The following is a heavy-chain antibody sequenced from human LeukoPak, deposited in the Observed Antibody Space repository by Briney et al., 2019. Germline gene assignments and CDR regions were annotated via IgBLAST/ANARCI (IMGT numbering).Heavy chain of an antibody. CDR1: GFTFEDYP. V-gene: IGHV3-9*01. J-gene: IGHJ6*02. Sequence: PGRSLRLSCTASGFTFEDYPMHWVRQVPGKGLEWVSGITWNSGMMDYADSVEGRFTISRDNAKNSLYLQMNSLRAEDTAVYYCARVLYYAPDMDVWGQGTTVTDSS. CDR2: ITWNSGMM. D-gene: IGHD2-2*01. CDR3: ARVLYYAPDMDV.